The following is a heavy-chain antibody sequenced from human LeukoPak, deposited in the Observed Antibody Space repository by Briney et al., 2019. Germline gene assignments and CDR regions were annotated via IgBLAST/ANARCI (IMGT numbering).Heavy chain of an antibody. V-gene: IGHV1-18*01. CDR3: ASQTGYSSGWYPRLGGDAFDI. CDR2: ISAYNGNT. Sequence: ASVKVSCKASGYTFTSYGISWVRQAPGQGLEWMGWISAYNGNTNYAQKLQGRVTMTTDTSTSTAYMELRSLRSDDTAVYYCASQTGYSSGWYPRLGGDAFDIWGQGTMVTVSS. CDR1: GYTFTSYG. D-gene: IGHD6-19*01. J-gene: IGHJ3*02.